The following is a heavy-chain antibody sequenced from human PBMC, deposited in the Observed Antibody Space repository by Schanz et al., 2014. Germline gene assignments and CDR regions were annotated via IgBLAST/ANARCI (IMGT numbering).Heavy chain of an antibody. CDR3: ARESSNDIVLVPGAVFDH. CDR1: GFPFSDYF. V-gene: IGHV3-11*04. Sequence: VQLLESGGGLVKPGGSLRLSCTASGFPFSDYFMAWIRQPPGRGLEWVSYIGNGGVTIYYADSVKGRFTISRDNSKNTVHLQMSSLRAEDTAVYYCARESSNDIVLVPGAVFDHWGQGILVTVSS. J-gene: IGHJ4*02. D-gene: IGHD2-2*01. CDR2: IGNGGVTI.